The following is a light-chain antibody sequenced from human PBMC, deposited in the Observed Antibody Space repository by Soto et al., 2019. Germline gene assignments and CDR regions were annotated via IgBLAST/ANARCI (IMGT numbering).Light chain of an antibody. Sequence: EIVLTQSPGTLSLSPGEGAALSCRASQSVTSNSLAWYQQKPGQAPRVIIFGVSTRATGVPDRFSGSGSGTDFTLTISRLEPEDFALYYCQQYGNSPLTFGGGTKVDNK. CDR1: QSVTSNS. CDR3: QQYGNSPLT. J-gene: IGKJ4*01. V-gene: IGKV3-20*01. CDR2: GVS.